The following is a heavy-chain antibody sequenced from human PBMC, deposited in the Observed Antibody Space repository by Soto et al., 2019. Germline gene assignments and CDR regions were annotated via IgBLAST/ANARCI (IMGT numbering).Heavy chain of an antibody. V-gene: IGHV3-30-3*01. Sequence: QVQLVESGGGVVQPGRSLRLSCAASGFTFSSYAMHWVRQAPGKGLEWVAVISYDGSNKYYADSVKGRFTISRDNSKHTLYLQMNSLRAEDTAVYYCASHPHKSGYWGQGTLVTVSS. CDR1: GFTFSSYA. CDR2: ISYDGSNK. CDR3: ASHPHKSGY. J-gene: IGHJ4*02. D-gene: IGHD6-25*01.